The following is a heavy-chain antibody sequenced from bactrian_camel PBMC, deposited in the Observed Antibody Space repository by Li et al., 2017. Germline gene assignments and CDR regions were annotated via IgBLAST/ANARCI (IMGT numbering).Heavy chain of an antibody. V-gene: IGHV3S40*01. D-gene: IGHD2*01. Sequence: QLVESGGGSVQAGGSLRVSCTVSGKYRYGSMCMGWFRQARGVEREGVASIDSDATTTTYADSVKGRFTISQDNAKNTVYLQTNSLKPEDTAMYYCAARGPYCYTKLSVRDFTYWGQGTQVTVS. J-gene: IGHJ6*01. CDR3: AARGPYCYTKLSVRDFTY. CDR1: GKYRYGSMC. CDR2: IDSDATTT.